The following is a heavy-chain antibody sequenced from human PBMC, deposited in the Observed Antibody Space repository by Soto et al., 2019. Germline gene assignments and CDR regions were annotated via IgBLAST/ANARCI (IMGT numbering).Heavy chain of an antibody. CDR3: ATGMDTAKLEY. V-gene: IGHV4-31*03. D-gene: IGHD5-18*01. J-gene: IGHJ4*02. CDR2: IHPSGNI. Sequence: SETLSLTCTVSGASISSSGLYWHWIRQRPGKGLEWIGSIHPSGNIYYNPSLTRRINTSTDTSNNQFSLRLNSVTAADMAVYYCATGMDTAKLEYWGQGTLVTVSS. CDR1: GASISSSGLY.